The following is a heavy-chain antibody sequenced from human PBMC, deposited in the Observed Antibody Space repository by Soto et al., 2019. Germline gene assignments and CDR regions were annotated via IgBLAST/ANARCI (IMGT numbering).Heavy chain of an antibody. Sequence: EVQLLESGGGLVQPGGSLRLSCAASGFTFSNYAMSWVRQAPGKGLEWVSSISGSGGSTYYADSVKGRFTVSRDNSKNTVYLQMNRLRIENTAVYYCAKEATRSATHLDYWGQGTLVTVSP. D-gene: IGHD3-3*01. CDR1: GFTFSNYA. CDR3: AKEATRSATHLDY. CDR2: ISGSGGST. V-gene: IGHV3-23*01. J-gene: IGHJ4*02.